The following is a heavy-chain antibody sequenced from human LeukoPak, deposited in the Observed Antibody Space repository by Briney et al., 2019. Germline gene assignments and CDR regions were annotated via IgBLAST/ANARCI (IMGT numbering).Heavy chain of an antibody. CDR1: GSTFRTYA. CDR2: ISGSGGST. D-gene: IGHD3-9*01. CDR3: AKEGDFYDILTDY. V-gene: IGHV3-23*01. J-gene: IGHJ4*02. Sequence: GGSLRLSCAASGSTFRTYAMSWVRQAPGKGLEWVSGISGSGGSTYYADSVKGRFTISRDNSKNTLYLQMNSLRAEDTAVYYCAKEGDFYDILTDYWGQGTLVTVSS.